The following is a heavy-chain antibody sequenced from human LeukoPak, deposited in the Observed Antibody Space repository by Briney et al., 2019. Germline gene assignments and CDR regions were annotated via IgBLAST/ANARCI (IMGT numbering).Heavy chain of an antibody. D-gene: IGHD3-10*01. CDR3: ARDPFGY. CDR2: ISYDGSNK. J-gene: IGHJ4*02. CDR1: GFTFSSYA. V-gene: IGHV3-30-3*01. Sequence: PGGSLRLSCAASGFTFSSYAMHWVRQAPGKGLEWVAVISYDGSNKYYADSVKGRFTISRDNSKNTLYLQMNSLRAEDTAVYYCARDPFGYWGQGILVTVSS.